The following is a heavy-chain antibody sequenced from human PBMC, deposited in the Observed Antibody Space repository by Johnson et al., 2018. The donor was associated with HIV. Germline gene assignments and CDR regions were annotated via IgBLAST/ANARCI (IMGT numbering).Heavy chain of an antibody. Sequence: QVQLVESGGGVVQPGGSLRLSCVASGFTFSRYGMQWVRQAPGKGLECVAVISSDGSNEYYADSVKGRFTLSRDNPKNTLYLQMNSLRAEDTAVYYCAKGGVGIAHDAFDIWGQGTMVTVSS. CDR1: GFTFSRYG. D-gene: IGHD2-21*01. V-gene: IGHV3-30*19. CDR2: ISSDGSNE. CDR3: AKGGVGIAHDAFDI. J-gene: IGHJ3*02.